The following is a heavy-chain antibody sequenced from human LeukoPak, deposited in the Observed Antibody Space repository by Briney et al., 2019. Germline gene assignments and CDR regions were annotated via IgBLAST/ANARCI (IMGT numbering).Heavy chain of an antibody. CDR2: ISYSGST. D-gene: IGHD2-2*01. CDR3: ARRMGPRCSRCYVDY. V-gene: IGHV4-39*01. Sequence: PSETLSLTCTVSGGSISSSNYYWDWIRQPPGKGLEWIGSISYSGSTNYNPSLKSRVTISVDTSKDQFSLKLNSVTAADTAVYYCARRMGPRCSRCYVDYWGQGTLITVSS. CDR1: GGSISSSNYY. J-gene: IGHJ4*02.